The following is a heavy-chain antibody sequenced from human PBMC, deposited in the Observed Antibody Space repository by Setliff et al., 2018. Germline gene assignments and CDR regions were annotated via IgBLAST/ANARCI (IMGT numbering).Heavy chain of an antibody. J-gene: IGHJ4*02. D-gene: IGHD6-19*01. CDR2: IYSGGTT. Sequence: SETLSLTCKVSGDSMNSGVYYWAWIRQPPGKGLEWIGRIYSGGTTYYNSSLKSRVTISVDTSKSQFSLTLTSLTAADTAVYFCARLSVQKKANGWAYFDYWGLGTLVTVS. CDR3: ARLSVQKKANGWAYFDY. V-gene: IGHV4-39*01. CDR1: GDSMNSGVYY.